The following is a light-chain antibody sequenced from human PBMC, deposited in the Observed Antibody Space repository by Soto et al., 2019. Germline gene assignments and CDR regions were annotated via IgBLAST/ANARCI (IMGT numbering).Light chain of an antibody. J-gene: IGKJ5*01. Sequence: IPFTRAPSSLSSSVRDRFTTTYRAPHGSSSYLAWYQQKPGKAPKLLIYAATSLPSGVPYRFSGSGSGTDFTLTISTLEPEDFATYYCKQSYSNPITFGKGTRLEIK. V-gene: IGKV1-39*01. CDR3: KQSYSNPIT. CDR1: HGSSSY. CDR2: AAT.